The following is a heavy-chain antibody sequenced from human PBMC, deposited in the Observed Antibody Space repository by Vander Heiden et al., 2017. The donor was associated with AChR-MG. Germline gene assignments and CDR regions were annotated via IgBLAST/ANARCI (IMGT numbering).Heavy chain of an antibody. V-gene: IGHV3-33*01. CDR1: GFPFSSYG. CDR2: IWYDGSNK. Sequence: QVQLVESGGGVVQPGRSLRLSCAASGFPFSSYGMHWVRQAPGNGLDWVAVIWYDGSNKYYADSVKGRFTISRDNSKNTLYLQMNSLRAEDTAVYYCARDDSSGYYVIGLADYWGQGTLVTVSS. CDR3: ARDDSSGYYVIGLADY. J-gene: IGHJ4*02. D-gene: IGHD3-22*01.